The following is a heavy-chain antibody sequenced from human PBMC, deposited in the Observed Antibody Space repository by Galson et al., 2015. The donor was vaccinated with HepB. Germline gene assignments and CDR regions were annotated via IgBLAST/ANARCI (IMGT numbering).Heavy chain of an antibody. J-gene: IGHJ6*03. D-gene: IGHD2-2*01. Sequence: SVKVSCKASGGTFSSYAISWVRQAPGQGLEWMGGIIPIFGTANYAQKFQGRVTITADESTSTAYMELSSLRSEDTAVYYCGVVPAVRGYYYYYMDVWGKGTTVTVSS. CDR2: IIPIFGTA. V-gene: IGHV1-69*13. CDR3: GVVPAVRGYYYYYMDV. CDR1: GGTFSSYA.